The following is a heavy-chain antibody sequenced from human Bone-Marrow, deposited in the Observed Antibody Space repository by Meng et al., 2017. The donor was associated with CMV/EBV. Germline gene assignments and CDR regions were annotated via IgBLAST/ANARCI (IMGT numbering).Heavy chain of an antibody. CDR2: ISSSGSTI. CDR1: GFTFSSYE. V-gene: IGHV3-48*03. Sequence: GGSLRLSCAASGFTFSSYEMNWVRQAPGKGLEWVSYISSSGSTIYYADSVKGRFTISRDNAKNSLYLQMNSLRAEDTAVYYCARGSFTIFGVVPDYWGQGTLVTVSS. CDR3: ARGSFTIFGVVPDY. D-gene: IGHD3-3*01. J-gene: IGHJ4*01.